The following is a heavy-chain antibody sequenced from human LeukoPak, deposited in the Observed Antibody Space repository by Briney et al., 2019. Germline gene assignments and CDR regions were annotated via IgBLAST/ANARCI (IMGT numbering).Heavy chain of an antibody. CDR1: GFTFSSYI. J-gene: IGHJ4*02. V-gene: IGHV3-23*01. CDR3: ARDKSGVCETDY. D-gene: IGHD3-10*01. CDR2: IKRNAEAT. Sequence: PGGSLRLSCEASGFTFSSYIMAWVRQAPGKGLEWVSTIKRNAEATFYADSVKDRFTISRDDSKNTLYLQMNSLRAEDTAVYYCARDKSGVCETDYWGQGTLVTVSS.